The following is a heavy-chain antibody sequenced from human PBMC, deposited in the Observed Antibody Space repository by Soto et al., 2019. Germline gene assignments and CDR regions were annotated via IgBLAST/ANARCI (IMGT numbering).Heavy chain of an antibody. Sequence: EVQLVESEGGLVQRGGSPRLSCAASGFTFNYDWMHWVRQAPGQGLVWVSHIHSDGSSTTYADSVKGRFTISRDNAKNTLYLQMNSLRAEDTAVYYCARGDKGGFDLWGQGTTVTVSS. D-gene: IGHD2-21*02. V-gene: IGHV3-74*01. CDR2: IHSDGSST. CDR1: GFTFNYDW. J-gene: IGHJ3*01. CDR3: ARGDKGGFDL.